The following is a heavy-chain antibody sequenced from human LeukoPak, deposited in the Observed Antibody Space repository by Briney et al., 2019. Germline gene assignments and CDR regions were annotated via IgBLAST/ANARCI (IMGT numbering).Heavy chain of an antibody. Sequence: GASVKVSCKASGYTFTSYGISWVRQAPGQGLEWMGWISAYNGNTNYAQKLQGRVTMTRDTSISTAYMELSRLRSDDMAVYYCASQYCSGGSCYDYYGMDVWGRGTTVTVSS. CDR1: GYTFTSYG. V-gene: IGHV1-18*03. D-gene: IGHD2-15*01. CDR2: ISAYNGNT. CDR3: ASQYCSGGSCYDYYGMDV. J-gene: IGHJ6*02.